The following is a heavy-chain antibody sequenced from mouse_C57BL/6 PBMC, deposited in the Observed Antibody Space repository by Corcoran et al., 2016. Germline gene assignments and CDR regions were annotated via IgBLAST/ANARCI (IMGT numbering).Heavy chain of an antibody. CDR2: INTYSGVP. Sequence: QIQLVQSGPELKKPGETVKISCKASGYTFTTYGMSWVKQAPGKGLKWMGWINTYSGVPTYADDFKGRFAFSLETSASTAYLQINNLKNEDTATYFCARCGLGLPFDYWGQGTTLTVSS. CDR3: ARCGLGLPFDY. D-gene: IGHD4-1*01. CDR1: GYTFTTYG. V-gene: IGHV9-3*01. J-gene: IGHJ2*01.